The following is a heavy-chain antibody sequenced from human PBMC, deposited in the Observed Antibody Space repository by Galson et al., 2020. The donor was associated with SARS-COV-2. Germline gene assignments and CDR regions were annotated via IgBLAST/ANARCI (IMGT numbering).Heavy chain of an antibody. D-gene: IGHD2-2*01. CDR2: IDQDGNEK. V-gene: IGHV3-7*01. J-gene: IGHJ4*02. Sequence: QLGESLKISCTASGFSFSNYWMSWVRQAPGKGLEWVANIDQDGNEKYYMDSAKGRFTVSRDNAKNSLSLQMNSLRAGDTAVYYCARILPGAVVPADCFHYWGQVTLVTVSS. CDR3: ARILPGAVVPADCFHY. CDR1: GFSFSNYW.